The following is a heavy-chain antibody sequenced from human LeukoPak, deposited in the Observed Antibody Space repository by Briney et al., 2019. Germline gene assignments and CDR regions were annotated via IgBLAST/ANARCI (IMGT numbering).Heavy chain of an antibody. CDR1: GFILSDHH. J-gene: IGHJ4*02. CDR3: TNSEANAWN. CDR2: SRNKAYSYTT. Sequence: GGSLRLSCGASGFILSDHHMDWVRQAPGKGLEWVGRSRNKAYSYTTDYAASVKGRFTISRDDSQNSLYLQMNSLKTEDTAVYYCTNSEANAWNWGQGTLVTVSS. D-gene: IGHD1-1*01. V-gene: IGHV3-72*01.